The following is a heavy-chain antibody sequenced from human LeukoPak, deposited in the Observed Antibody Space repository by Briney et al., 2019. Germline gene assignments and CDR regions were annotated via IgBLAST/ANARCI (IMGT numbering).Heavy chain of an antibody. Sequence: GGSLRLSCAASGFTFSSASMNWVRQAPGKGLEWVSYISGSSGTRYYADSVKGRFTISRNNAKNSLYLQMNSLRAEDTAVYYCARAPYTSGWYRGDNDYWGQGTLVTVSS. CDR2: ISGSSGTR. CDR3: ARAPYTSGWYRGDNDY. J-gene: IGHJ4*02. CDR1: GFTFSSAS. D-gene: IGHD6-19*01. V-gene: IGHV3-48*01.